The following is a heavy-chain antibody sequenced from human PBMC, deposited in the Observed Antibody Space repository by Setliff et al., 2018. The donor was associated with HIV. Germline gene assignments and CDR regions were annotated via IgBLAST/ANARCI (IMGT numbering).Heavy chain of an antibody. CDR1: GFTFDDHA. CDR3: AKASTKWAVGSVAGYFDY. D-gene: IGHD1-26*01. V-gene: IGHV3-43D*03. CDR2: ISWDGTTT. Sequence: GGSLRLSCAASGFTFDDHAMHWVRQVPGKGLEWVSFISWDGTTTFYADSVKGRFTISRDNSEHSLYLQMNSLRAEDSALYYCAKASTKWAVGSVAGYFDYWGQGALVTVSS. J-gene: IGHJ4*02.